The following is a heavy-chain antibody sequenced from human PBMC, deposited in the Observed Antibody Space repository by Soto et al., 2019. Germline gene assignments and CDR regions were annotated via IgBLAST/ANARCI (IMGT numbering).Heavy chain of an antibody. Sequence: QLQLQESGPGLVKPSETLSLACTVSGGSISSSSYYWGWIRQPPGKGLEWIGSIYYSGSTYYNPSLKSRVTISVDTSKNQFSLKLSSVTAADTAVYYCARRFQLAPLDYWGQGTLVTVSS. J-gene: IGHJ4*02. V-gene: IGHV4-39*01. CDR2: IYYSGST. D-gene: IGHD2-2*01. CDR3: ARRFQLAPLDY. CDR1: GGSISSSSYY.